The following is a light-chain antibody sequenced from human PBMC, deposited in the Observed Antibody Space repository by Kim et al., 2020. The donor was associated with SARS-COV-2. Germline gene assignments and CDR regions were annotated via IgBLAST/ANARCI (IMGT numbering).Light chain of an antibody. V-gene: IGLV2-14*03. CDR2: DVS. Sequence: QSITISRTGTRGDVGGYNYVSWYQQHPGKAPKRMIYDVSNRPSGVSNRFSGSKSGNTASLTISGLQAEDEADYYCSSYTSSSTLVVFGGGTQLTVL. J-gene: IGLJ2*01. CDR3: SSYTSSSTLVV. CDR1: RGDVGGYNY.